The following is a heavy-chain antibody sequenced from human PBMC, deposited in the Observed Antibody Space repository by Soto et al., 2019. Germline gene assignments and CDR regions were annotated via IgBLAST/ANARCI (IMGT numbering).Heavy chain of an antibody. CDR3: AKAMITPSRPRNYFDY. Sequence: EVQLLESGGDLVQPGGSLRLSCAASGFTFSNFAMSWVRQATGKGLEWVSVISGGGGTTYYADSVKGRFTISRDNSKNTLSLQMDSLRAEDTALYYCAKAMITPSRPRNYFDYWGQGTLVIVSS. V-gene: IGHV3-23*01. J-gene: IGHJ4*02. CDR2: ISGGGGTT. D-gene: IGHD3-16*01. CDR1: GFTFSNFA.